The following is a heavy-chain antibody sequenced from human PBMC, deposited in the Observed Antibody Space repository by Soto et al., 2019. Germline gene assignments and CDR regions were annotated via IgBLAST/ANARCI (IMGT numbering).Heavy chain of an antibody. CDR2: TNHSGTI. CDR3: ARADRTLVTSYSLDV. CDR1: GGSFSGYY. Sequence: SETLSLTCAVYGGSFSGYYWTWIRQPPGKGLEWIGETNHSGTINFNPSLKSRLTISLDTSKKHFSLKLSYVTDADTAAYYCARADRTLVTSYSLDVWGQGTTVTVSS. J-gene: IGHJ6*02. V-gene: IGHV4-34*01. D-gene: IGHD2-21*02.